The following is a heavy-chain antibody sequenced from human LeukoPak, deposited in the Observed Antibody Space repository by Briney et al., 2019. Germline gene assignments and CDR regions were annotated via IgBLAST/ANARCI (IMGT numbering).Heavy chain of an antibody. CDR1: GFTFSSCG. V-gene: IGHV3-23*01. CDR2: LSDSGGST. Sequence: GGTLRLSCAASGFTFSSCGMSWVRQAPGKGLEWVSALSDSGGSTFYADSVKGRFTISRDNSKNTLYLQMNSLRAEDTAVYYCARDTVGRYRSSGWYGEDYWGQGTLVTVSS. D-gene: IGHD6-19*01. J-gene: IGHJ4*02. CDR3: ARDTVGRYRSSGWYGEDY.